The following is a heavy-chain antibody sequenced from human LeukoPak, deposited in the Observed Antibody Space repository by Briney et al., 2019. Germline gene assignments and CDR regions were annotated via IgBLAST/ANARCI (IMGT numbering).Heavy chain of an antibody. CDR1: GFTVSSNY. D-gene: IGHD2-2*01. Sequence: GGSLRLSCAASGFTVSSNYMSWVRQAPGRGLEWVAVISYDGDNKYYTDSVKGRFTISRDNSKNTLYLQMNSLGAEDTAVYYCAKLDSTIDYWGQGTLVTVSS. CDR2: ISYDGDNK. V-gene: IGHV3-30*18. J-gene: IGHJ4*02. CDR3: AKLDSTIDY.